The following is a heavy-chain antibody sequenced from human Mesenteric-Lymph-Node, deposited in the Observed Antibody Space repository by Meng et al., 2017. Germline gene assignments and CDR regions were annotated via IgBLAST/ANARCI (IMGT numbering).Heavy chain of an antibody. D-gene: IGHD1/OR15-1a*01. CDR3: ARDVNIDWYFDL. V-gene: IGHV6-1*01. Sequence: QQSGPGRVTSPPPPPIPFAVSGDSVANNSVAYNWIRQSPSRGLEWLGRTYYRSNWYTDYAVSVKSRITINPDTSKNQFSLQLNSVTPEDTAVYYCARDVNIDWYFDLWGRGTLVTVSS. CDR2: TYYRSNWYT. CDR1: GDSVANNSVA. J-gene: IGHJ2*01.